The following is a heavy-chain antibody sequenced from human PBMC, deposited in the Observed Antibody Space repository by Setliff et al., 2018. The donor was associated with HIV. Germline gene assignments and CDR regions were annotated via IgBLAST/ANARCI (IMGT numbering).Heavy chain of an antibody. CDR3: ARAYNVYDYRFDSSGYDY. V-gene: IGHV3-7*01. CDR1: GFTFSSYW. D-gene: IGHD3-22*01. CDR2: IKQDGSEK. J-gene: IGHJ4*02. Sequence: PGGSLRLSCAASGFTFSSYWMSWVRQAPGKGLEWVANIKQDGSEKYYVDSVKGRFTISRDNAKNSLYLQMNSLRVEDTAVYYCARAYNVYDYRFDSSGYDYWGQGTLVTVSS.